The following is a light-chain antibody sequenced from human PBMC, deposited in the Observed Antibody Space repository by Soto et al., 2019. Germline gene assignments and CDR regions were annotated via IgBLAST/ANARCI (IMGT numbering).Light chain of an antibody. CDR1: SSDVGGYDY. V-gene: IGLV2-14*01. J-gene: IGLJ1*01. Sequence: QSVLTQPASVSGSPGQSITISCTGTSSDVGGYDYVSWYQLHPGKAPKLMVFEVNNRPSGVSYRFSGSKSGNTASLTISGLQAEDEADYYCSAYTTSIALYVFGDGTKVTVL. CDR3: SAYTTSIALYV. CDR2: EVN.